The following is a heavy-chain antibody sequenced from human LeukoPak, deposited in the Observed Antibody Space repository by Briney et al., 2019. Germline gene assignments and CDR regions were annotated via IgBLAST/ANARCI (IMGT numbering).Heavy chain of an antibody. Sequence: ASVTVSCKASGYTFTSYAMHWVRQAPGQRLEWMGWINAGNGNTKYSHKFQGRVTITRDTSASTAYMELSSLRSEDTAVYYCARRRAVADFDYWGQGTLVTVSS. CDR2: INAGNGNT. D-gene: IGHD6-19*01. CDR3: ARRRAVADFDY. J-gene: IGHJ4*02. CDR1: GYTFTSYA. V-gene: IGHV1-3*01.